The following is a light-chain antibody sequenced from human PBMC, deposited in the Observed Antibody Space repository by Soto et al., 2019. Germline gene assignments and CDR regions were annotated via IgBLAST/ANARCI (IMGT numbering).Light chain of an antibody. Sequence: QYALTQPASVSGSPGQSITISCTGTSNDVGGYNYVSWYQHHPGKAPKLMIYEVTNRPSGVSNRFSGSKSGNTASLTISGVQAEDEADYYCTSYTSSVTLVFGGGTKLTVL. CDR1: SNDVGGYNY. V-gene: IGLV2-14*01. CDR2: EVT. J-gene: IGLJ2*01. CDR3: TSYTSSVTLV.